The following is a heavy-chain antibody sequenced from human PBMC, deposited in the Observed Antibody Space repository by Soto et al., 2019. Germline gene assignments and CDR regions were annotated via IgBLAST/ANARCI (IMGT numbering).Heavy chain of an antibody. D-gene: IGHD5-18*01. J-gene: IGHJ6*02. Sequence: GASVKVSCKASGYTFTSYYMHWVRQAPGQGLEWMGIINPSGGSTSYAQKFQGRVTMTRDTSTSTVYMELSSLRSEDTAVYYCARLRGYSSPRDTISYYYGMDVWGQGTTVTVSS. V-gene: IGHV1-46*01. CDR3: ARLRGYSSPRDTISYYYGMDV. CDR1: GYTFTSYY. CDR2: INPSGGST.